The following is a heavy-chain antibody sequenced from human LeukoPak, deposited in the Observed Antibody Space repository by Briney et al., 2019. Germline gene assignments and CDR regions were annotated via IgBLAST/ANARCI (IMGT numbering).Heavy chain of an antibody. D-gene: IGHD4-23*01. CDR1: GGSISSYY. J-gene: IGHJ4*02. CDR3: TRHPGGNAAHRFDY. V-gene: IGHV4-59*08. CDR2: VYSSGST. Sequence: SETLSLTCTVSGGSISSYYWSWLRQPPGTGLEWIGYVYSSGSTHYNPSLQSRVTISVDTSKNQFSLNLNSVTAADTAVYYCTRHPGGNAAHRFDYWGQGFLVTVSS.